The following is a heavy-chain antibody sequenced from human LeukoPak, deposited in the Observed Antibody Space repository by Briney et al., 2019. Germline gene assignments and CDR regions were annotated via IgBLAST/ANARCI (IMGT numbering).Heavy chain of an antibody. CDR2: MNPNSGNT. CDR3: ARSSRIRLNWFDP. V-gene: IGHV1-8*01. D-gene: IGHD2-21*01. CDR1: GYTFTSYD. Sequence: ASVKVSCKASGYTFTSYDINWVRQATGQGLKWMGWMNPNSGNTGYAQKFQGRVTMTRNTSISTAYMELSSLRSEDTAVYYCARSSRIRLNWFDPWGQGTLVTVSS. J-gene: IGHJ5*02.